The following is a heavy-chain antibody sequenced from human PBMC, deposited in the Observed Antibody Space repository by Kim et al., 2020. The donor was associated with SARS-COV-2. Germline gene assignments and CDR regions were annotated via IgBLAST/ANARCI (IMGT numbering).Heavy chain of an antibody. V-gene: IGHV3-30*18. D-gene: IGHD3-3*01. CDR3: AQETGDFWSGFNYGFNY. Sequence: GGSLRLSCAASGFTASGFTFSNHGMHWVRQAPGKGLEWVAIFSHAGSSRYYADSVKDRFTISRDNSQYIIYLEMNSRREEDTAVYYCAQETGDFWSGFNYGFNYWGQGTLVTVSS. CDR2: FSHAGSSR. CDR1: GFTASGFTFSNHG. J-gene: IGHJ4*02.